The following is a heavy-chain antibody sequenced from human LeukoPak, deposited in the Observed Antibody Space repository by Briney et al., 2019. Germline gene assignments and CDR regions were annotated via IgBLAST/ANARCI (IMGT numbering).Heavy chain of an antibody. CDR2: ISANNGNT. D-gene: IGHD1-14*01. CDR1: GYTLTTYG. Sequence: ASVKVSCKASGYTLTTYGLSWVRQTPGQGLEWMGWISANNGNTKYAQRLQGRVIMTTDTSTNTAYMELRSLISDDMAVYYCARDGPEVDWGQGTLVTVSS. J-gene: IGHJ4*02. CDR3: ARDGPEVD. V-gene: IGHV1-18*03.